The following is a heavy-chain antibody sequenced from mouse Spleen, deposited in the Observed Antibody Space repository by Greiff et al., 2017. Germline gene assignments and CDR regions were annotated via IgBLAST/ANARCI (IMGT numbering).Heavy chain of an antibody. CDR3: ARHRGGNYVFAY. D-gene: IGHD2-1*01. Sequence: EVKLMESGGGLVKLGGSLKLSCAASGFTFSSYAMSWVRQTPEKRLEWVATISSGGGNTYYPDSVKGRFTISRDNAKNTLYLQMSSLKSEDTAMYYCARHRGGNYVFAYWGQGTLVTVSA. CDR1: GFTFSSYA. J-gene: IGHJ3*01. CDR2: ISSGGGNT. V-gene: IGHV5-9*04.